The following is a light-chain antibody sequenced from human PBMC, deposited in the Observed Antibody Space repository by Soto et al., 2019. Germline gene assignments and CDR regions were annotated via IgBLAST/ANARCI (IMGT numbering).Light chain of an antibody. CDR1: NIGSKS. V-gene: IGLV3-21*02. J-gene: IGLJ3*02. CDR3: QVWDSSSDHHWV. Sequence: SYELTQPPSVSVAPGQTARITCGGNNIGSKSVHWCQQKPGQAPVLVVYDDSDRPSGIPERFSGSNSGNTATLTISRVEAGDEADYYCQVWDSSSDHHWVFGGGTKVTVL. CDR2: DDS.